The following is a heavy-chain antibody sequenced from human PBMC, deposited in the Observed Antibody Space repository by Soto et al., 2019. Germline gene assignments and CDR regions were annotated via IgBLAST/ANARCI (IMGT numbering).Heavy chain of an antibody. CDR3: ARGISAPLDY. D-gene: IGHD6-25*01. CDR1: GFTFSDYG. CDR2: IRYSGDST. Sequence: PGGSLRLSCAASGFTFSDYGMSWVRQAPGKGLQWVSGIRYSGDSTYYAGSVRGRFTISRDDSKNMLYLHLNALRAEDTAVYYCARGISAPLDYWGQGSLVTVSS. V-gene: IGHV3-23*01. J-gene: IGHJ4*02.